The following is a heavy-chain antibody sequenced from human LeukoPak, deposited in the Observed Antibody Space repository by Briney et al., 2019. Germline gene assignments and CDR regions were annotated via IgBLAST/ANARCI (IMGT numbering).Heavy chain of an antibody. V-gene: IGHV1-18*03. J-gene: IGHJ6*03. CDR1: GYTFTSYG. D-gene: IGHD3-10*01. Sequence: ASVTVSCKASGYTFTSYGISWVRQAPGQGLEGMGWISAYNGNTNYAQKFQGRVTITRDTSASTAYMELSSLRSEDMAVYYCARGGVNYYAYMDVWGKGTTVTVSS. CDR2: ISAYNGNT. CDR3: ARGGVNYYAYMDV.